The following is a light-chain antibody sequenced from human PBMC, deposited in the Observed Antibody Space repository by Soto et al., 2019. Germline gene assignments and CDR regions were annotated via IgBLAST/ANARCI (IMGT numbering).Light chain of an antibody. Sequence: DIQMTQSPSTLSASVGDRITITCRASQSINNWLAWYQQKPGEAPKLLIYEGSTLERGVQSRFSGSGSAKEFTLTITRLQPDDFATFYCQQYKTYSRTFGQGTKVEVK. CDR1: QSINNW. CDR3: QQYKTYSRT. J-gene: IGKJ1*01. V-gene: IGKV1-5*03. CDR2: EGS.